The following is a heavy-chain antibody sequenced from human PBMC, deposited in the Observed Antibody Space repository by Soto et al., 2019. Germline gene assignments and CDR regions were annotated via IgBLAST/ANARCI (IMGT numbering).Heavy chain of an antibody. CDR3: TRDASRDSSARGWFDP. Sequence: EVQLVESGGGLVKPRGSLRLSCAASGFTFRSFTMNWVRQAPGKGLEWVSTISSNSAYIYYTDALRGRFTISRDNAKNSLHLQINSLRAEDTAVYYCTRDASRDSSARGWFDPWGPGTLFTVSS. CDR2: ISSNSAYI. CDR1: GFTFRSFT. D-gene: IGHD6-13*01. J-gene: IGHJ5*02. V-gene: IGHV3-21*02.